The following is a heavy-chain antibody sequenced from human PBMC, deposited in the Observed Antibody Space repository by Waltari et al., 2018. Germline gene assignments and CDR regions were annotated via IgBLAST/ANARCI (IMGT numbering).Heavy chain of an antibody. Sequence: QVQLVESGGGVVQPGRSLRLSCAASGFTFSSYGMHWVRQAPGKGLEWGAGIWYDGSKKYDADSVKGRFTISRDKSKNTLYLQMNSLRAEDTAVYYCARDETAAAGIPLDYWGQGTLVTVSS. D-gene: IGHD6-13*01. CDR2: IWYDGSKK. CDR1: GFTFSSYG. V-gene: IGHV3-33*01. J-gene: IGHJ4*02. CDR3: ARDETAAAGIPLDY.